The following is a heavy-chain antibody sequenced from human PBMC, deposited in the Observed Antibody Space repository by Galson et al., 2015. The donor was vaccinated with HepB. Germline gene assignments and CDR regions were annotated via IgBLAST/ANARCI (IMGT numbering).Heavy chain of an antibody. D-gene: IGHD6-19*01. V-gene: IGHV3-30-3*01. CDR1: GFTFTTYA. CDR3: ARDCGIAVAYVYY. Sequence: SLRLSCAASGFTFTTYAMNWVRQAPGKGLEWVAVISYDGSKKYYADSVKGRFTISRDNSKKTLYLQMNSLRAEDTAVYYWARDCGIAVAYVYYWGQGTLVTVSS. CDR2: ISYDGSKK. J-gene: IGHJ4*02.